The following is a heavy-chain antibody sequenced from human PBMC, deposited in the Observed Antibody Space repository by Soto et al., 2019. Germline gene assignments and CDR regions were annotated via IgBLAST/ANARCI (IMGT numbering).Heavy chain of an antibody. J-gene: IGHJ4*02. V-gene: IGHV3-30*18. D-gene: IGHD1-1*01. Sequence: QVHLLESGGGVAQPGRSLRLSCAASGFMFNNYGMHWVRQAPGKGLEWVALISFDGLNEYYADAVKGRFPISRNQSWNAPLLQTDYLGAEDPDFYYFANGYWTDAPGDFDYWGQGTLVTVSS. CDR3: ANGYWTDAPGDFDY. CDR1: GFMFNNYG. CDR2: ISFDGLNE.